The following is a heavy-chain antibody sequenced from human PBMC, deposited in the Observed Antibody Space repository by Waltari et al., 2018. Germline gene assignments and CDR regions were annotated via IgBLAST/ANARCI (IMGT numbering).Heavy chain of an antibody. V-gene: IGHV5-51*01. J-gene: IGHJ4*02. Sequence: EVQLVQSGAEVKKPGESLKISCKGSGYSFTSYWIGWVRQMPGKGLEWMGILSPVHADTSHSPSFQGQVTISPDKSISTAYLQWSGLKASDTAMYYCARRDYGGNSGFDYWGQGTLVTVSS. CDR3: ARRDYGGNSGFDY. CDR2: LSPVHADT. D-gene: IGHD3-10*01. CDR1: GYSFTSYW.